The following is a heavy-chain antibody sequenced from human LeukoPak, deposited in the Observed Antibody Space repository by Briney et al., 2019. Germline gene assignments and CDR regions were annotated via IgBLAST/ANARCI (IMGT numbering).Heavy chain of an antibody. CDR3: ARDQHPYAFDI. V-gene: IGHV4-31*03. Sequence: PSETLSLTCTVSGGSISSSSYYWGWIRQHPGKGLEWIGYIYYSGSTYYSPSLQSRVTISVDTSKNQFSLKLSSVTAADTAVYNCARDQHPYAFDIWGQGTMVTVSS. CDR1: GGSISSSSYY. J-gene: IGHJ3*02. CDR2: IYYSGST.